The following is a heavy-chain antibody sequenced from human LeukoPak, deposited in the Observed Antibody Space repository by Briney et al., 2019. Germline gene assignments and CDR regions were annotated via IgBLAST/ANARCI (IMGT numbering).Heavy chain of an antibody. CDR1: GYTFTGYY. V-gene: IGHV1-2*02. D-gene: IGHD6-13*01. CDR3: ARRRPRIAAAGTDY. J-gene: IGHJ4*02. CDR2: INPNSGGT. Sequence: ASGKLSCKASGYTFTGYYMNWVRQAPGQGLEWMGWINPNSGGTNYAQTFQGRVTMTRDTSISTAYMELSRLRSDDTAVYYCARRRPRIAAAGTDYWGQGTLVTVSS.